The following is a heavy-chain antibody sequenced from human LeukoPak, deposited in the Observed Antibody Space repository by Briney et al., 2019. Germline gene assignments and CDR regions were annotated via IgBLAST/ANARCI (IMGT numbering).Heavy chain of an antibody. Sequence: NPSETLSLTCTVSGGSISSGGYYWSWIRQPPGKGLEWIGYIYHSGSTYYNPSLKSRVTISVDRSKNQFSLKLSSVTAADTAVYYCARQAEGRYQPNPGVFDPWGQGTLVTVSS. CDR1: GGSISSGGYY. CDR2: IYHSGST. CDR3: ARQAEGRYQPNPGVFDP. V-gene: IGHV4-30-2*01. J-gene: IGHJ5*02. D-gene: IGHD2-2*01.